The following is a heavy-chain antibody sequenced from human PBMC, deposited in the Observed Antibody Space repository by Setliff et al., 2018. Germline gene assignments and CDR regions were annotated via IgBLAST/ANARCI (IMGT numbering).Heavy chain of an antibody. D-gene: IGHD1-1*01. CDR1: GFTLSGYG. V-gene: IGHV3-30*02. CDR2: IQYDGTKK. CDR3: AKDRTGSYKYFFDQ. Sequence: SLRLSCAASGFTLSGYGMHWVRQAPGKGLEWVTFIQYDGTKKNYADSVNGRFTVSRDNSRNTLYLQMNSLRAEDTAIYYCAKDRTGSYKYFFDQWGQGTQVTVSS. J-gene: IGHJ4*02.